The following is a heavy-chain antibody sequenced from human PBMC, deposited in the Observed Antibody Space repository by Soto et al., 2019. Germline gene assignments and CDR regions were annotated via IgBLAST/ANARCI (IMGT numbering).Heavy chain of an antibody. D-gene: IGHD3-10*01. CDR2: VYSSGTT. V-gene: IGHV4-4*07. J-gene: IGHJ4*02. Sequence: PSETLSLTCRVSGGSINSYWWSWIRQPAGKGLEWIGRVYSSGTTDYNPSLNSRATMSVETSKNQYPPNLSSVTAADTAVYYCARDIGSFAYGEGYWGQGLQVTGSS. CDR3: ARDIGSFAYGEGY. CDR1: GGSINSYW.